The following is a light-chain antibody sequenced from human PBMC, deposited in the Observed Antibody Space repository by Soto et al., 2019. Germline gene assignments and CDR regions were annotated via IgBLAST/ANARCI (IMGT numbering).Light chain of an antibody. CDR1: NSNIGAGYH. V-gene: IGLV1-40*01. CDR3: QPYDSSMSGYV. CDR2: GTL. Sequence: QAALAKPPSVSGAPGQKVSKSSTGSNSNIGAGYHVRWYQQLPATAPIRLPYGTLNRTLGVPYRCSGCKSRTSASLAITGLQAEAEADYYCQPYDSSMSGYVFGTGTKVT. J-gene: IGLJ1*01.